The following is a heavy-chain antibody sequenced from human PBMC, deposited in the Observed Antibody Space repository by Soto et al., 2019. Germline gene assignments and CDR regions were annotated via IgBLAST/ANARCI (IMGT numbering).Heavy chain of an antibody. CDR1: GGSISSGDYY. CDR3: ARELVAAAGAFDY. V-gene: IGHV4-30-4*01. D-gene: IGHD6-13*01. J-gene: IGHJ4*02. CDR2: IYYSGST. Sequence: QVQLQESGPGLVKPSQTLSLTCTVSGGSISSGDYYWGWIRQPPGKGLEWIGYIYYSGSTYYNPSLTSRVTISVDTSKSQFTLKLSSVTAADTAVYDCARELVAAAGAFDYWGQGTLVTVSS.